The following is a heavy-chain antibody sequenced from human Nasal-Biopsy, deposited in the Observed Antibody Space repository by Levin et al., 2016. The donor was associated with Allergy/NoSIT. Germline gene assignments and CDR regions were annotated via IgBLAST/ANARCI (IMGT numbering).Heavy chain of an antibody. D-gene: IGHD6-13*01. CDR3: AGGSYENGYSGNWGTDY. J-gene: IGHJ4*02. Sequence: SVKVSCKASGGTFSKNAISWVRQAPGQGLEWMGGYIPILTAPKYAQKFQARLTIFADQSTSTAYMELNSLKSEDTAVYYCAGGSYENGYSGNWGTDYWGQGTLVIVSS. CDR2: YIPILTAP. V-gene: IGHV1-69*13. CDR1: GGTFSKNA.